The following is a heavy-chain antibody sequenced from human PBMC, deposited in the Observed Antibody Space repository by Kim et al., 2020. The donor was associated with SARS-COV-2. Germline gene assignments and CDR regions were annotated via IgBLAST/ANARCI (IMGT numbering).Heavy chain of an antibody. V-gene: IGHV3-11*05. CDR3: VRVCYDYVWRSYRDYYYYYGLDV. CDR2: ISSSSSYT. CDR1: GFTFSDYY. Sequence: GGSLRLSCAASGFTFSDYYMSWIRQAPGKGLEWVSYISSSSSYTNYADSVKGRFTISRDNAKNSLYLQMNSLRAEDTAVYYCVRVCYDYVWRSYRDYYYYYGLDVWGAGATGTVSS. D-gene: IGHD3-16*02. J-gene: IGHJ6*02.